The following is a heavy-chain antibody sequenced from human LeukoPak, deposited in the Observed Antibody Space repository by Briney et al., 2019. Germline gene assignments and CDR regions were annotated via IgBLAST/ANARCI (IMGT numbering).Heavy chain of an antibody. CDR1: GVSVSSGSYY. D-gene: IGHD5-18*01. CDR3: AREAMYRYGNNFDY. J-gene: IGHJ4*02. Sequence: SETLSLTCTVSGVSVSSGSYYWSWIRQPPGKGLEWIGYIYYSGSTNYNPSLKSRVTISVDTSKNQFSLKLSSVTAADTAVYHCAREAMYRYGNNFDYWGQGTLVTVSS. V-gene: IGHV4-61*01. CDR2: IYYSGST.